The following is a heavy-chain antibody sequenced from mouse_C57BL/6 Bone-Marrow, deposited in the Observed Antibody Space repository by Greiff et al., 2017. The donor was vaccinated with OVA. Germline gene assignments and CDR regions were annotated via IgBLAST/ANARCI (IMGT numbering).Heavy chain of an antibody. CDR1: GYTFTSYW. CDR2: IDPSDSYT. CDR3: ARDYSNLWYFDY. V-gene: IGHV1-50*01. J-gene: IGHJ2*01. Sequence: QVQLKQPGAELVKPGASVKLSCKASGYTFTSYWMQWVKQRPGQGLEWIGEIDPSDSYTNYNQKFKGKATLTVDTSSSTAYMQLSSLTSEDSAVYYCARDYSNLWYFDYWGQGTTLTVSS. D-gene: IGHD2-5*01.